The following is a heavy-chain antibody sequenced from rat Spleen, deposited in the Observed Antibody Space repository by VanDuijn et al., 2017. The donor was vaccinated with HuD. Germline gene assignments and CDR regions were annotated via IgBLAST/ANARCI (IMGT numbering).Heavy chain of an antibody. D-gene: IGHD1-1*01. CDR3: TREGYYSGFDY. CDR2: ISTSGGST. Sequence: EVQLVESGGGLVQPGGSLKLSCAASGFIFNSYYMVWVRQAPTKGLEWVAYISTSGGSTYYRDSVKGRFTISRDNAKSTLYLQMNSLRSEDTATYYCTREGYYSGFDYWGQGVMVTVSS. J-gene: IGHJ2*01. V-gene: IGHV5-27*01. CDR1: GFIFNSYY.